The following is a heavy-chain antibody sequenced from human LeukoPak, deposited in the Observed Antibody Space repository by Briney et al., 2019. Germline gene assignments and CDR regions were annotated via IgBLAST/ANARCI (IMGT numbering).Heavy chain of an antibody. CDR2: INLNTGDA. CDR3: ARWGSFRPGYDT. CDR1: GYTFTGYY. D-gene: IGHD3-16*02. V-gene: IGHV1-2*02. J-gene: IGHJ5*02. Sequence: ASVKVSCKTPGYTFTGYYMHWVRQAPGQGLEWLGRINLNTGDANYAQKFQGRVSMTRDTSTRTAYMDLGSLRSDDTAVYYCARWGSFRPGYDTWGQGTLVIVSS.